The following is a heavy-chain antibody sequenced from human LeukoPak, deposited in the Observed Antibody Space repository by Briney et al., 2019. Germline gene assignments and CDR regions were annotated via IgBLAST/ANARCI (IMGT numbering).Heavy chain of an antibody. CDR2: IYYSGST. D-gene: IGHD4-17*01. J-gene: IGHJ4*02. CDR1: GGSISSYY. Sequence: SETLSLTCTVSGGSISSYYWSWIRQPPGKGLEWMGYIYYSGSTNYNPSLKSRVTISVDTSKNQFSLKLSSVTAADTAVYYCARHRGSAYYGDYWVDYWGQGTLVTVSS. CDR3: ARHRGSAYYGDYWVDY. V-gene: IGHV4-59*01.